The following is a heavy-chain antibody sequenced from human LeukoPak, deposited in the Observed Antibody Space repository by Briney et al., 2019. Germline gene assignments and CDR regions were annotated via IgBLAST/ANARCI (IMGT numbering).Heavy chain of an antibody. CDR3: ARDAVSLSRGGSNSYLFDY. D-gene: IGHD2-15*01. CDR2: ISYDGRNK. V-gene: IGHV3-30*04. J-gene: IGHJ4*02. Sequence: GESLRLSCAASGFTFSSYAMYWVRQAPGKGLEWVAVISYDGRNKYYADSVKGRFTISRDNSKNTLYQQMNSLRAEDTAVYYCARDAVSLSRGGSNSYLFDYWGQGTLVTVSS. CDR1: GFTFSSYA.